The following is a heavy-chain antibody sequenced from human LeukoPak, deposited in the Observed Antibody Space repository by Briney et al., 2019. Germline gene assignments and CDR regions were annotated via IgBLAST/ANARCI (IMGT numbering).Heavy chain of an antibody. V-gene: IGHV3-7*04. CDR3: ARGYYYDSRGYYPDY. CDR2: IKQDGSDK. CDR1: GFTFSTYW. J-gene: IGHJ4*02. D-gene: IGHD3-22*01. Sequence: GGSLRLSCAASGFTFSTYWMTWVRQAPGKGLEWVANIKQDGSDKYYVDSVKGRFTVSRDNAKNSLYLQMNSLRAEDTAVYYCARGYYYDSRGYYPDYWGQGTPVTVSS.